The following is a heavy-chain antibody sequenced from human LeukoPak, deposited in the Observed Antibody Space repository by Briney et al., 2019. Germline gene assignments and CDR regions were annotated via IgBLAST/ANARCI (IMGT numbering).Heavy chain of an antibody. J-gene: IGHJ3*02. CDR1: GFTFSSYW. CDR2: IKQDGSEK. V-gene: IGHV3-7*01. CDR3: ARDPYYYESSGYFFGAFDI. D-gene: IGHD3-22*01. Sequence: GGSLRLSCAASGFTFSSYWMTWVRQAPGKGLEWVANIKQDGSEKFYVDSVKGRITISRDNAKNSLHLQMNSLRAEDTAVYYCARDPYYYESSGYFFGAFDIWGQGTMVTVSS.